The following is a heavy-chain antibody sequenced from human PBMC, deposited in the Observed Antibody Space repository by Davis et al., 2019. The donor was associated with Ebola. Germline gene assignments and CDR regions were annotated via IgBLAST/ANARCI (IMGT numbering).Heavy chain of an antibody. J-gene: IGHJ6*02. CDR1: GFTFSTYY. V-gene: IGHV3-7*01. Sequence: GESLKISCAASGFTFSTYYITWVRQAPGKGLEWVATLPHVGSEKYYVDSVKGRFTSSRDNAKNSLYLQMNSLRDEDTAVYYCARVEVATISSVLYYYYGMDVWGQGTTVTVSS. CDR2: LPHVGSEK. CDR3: ARVEVATISSVLYYYYGMDV. D-gene: IGHD5-24*01.